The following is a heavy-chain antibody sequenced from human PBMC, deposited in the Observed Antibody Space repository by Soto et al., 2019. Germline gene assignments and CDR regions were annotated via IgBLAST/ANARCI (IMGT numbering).Heavy chain of an antibody. CDR2: IIPMFGTA. CDR1: GGTFSTYA. D-gene: IGHD5-18*01. J-gene: IGHJ4*02. Sequence: QVQLVQSGAEVKKPESSVKVSCKAPGGTFSTYAISWVRQAPGQGLEWMGGIIPMFGTANYAQRFQDRVTXTXNESTNTVYMELSSLSSEDTAVYFCASGIQLWLRRINNGYSGWGQGTLVTVSS. CDR3: ASGIQLWLRRINNGYSG. V-gene: IGHV1-69*05.